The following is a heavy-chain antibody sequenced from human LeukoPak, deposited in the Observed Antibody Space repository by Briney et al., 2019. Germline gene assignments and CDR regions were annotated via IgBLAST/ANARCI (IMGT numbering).Heavy chain of an antibody. CDR3: ARGPTVSSTWDY. J-gene: IGHJ4*02. D-gene: IGHD2-2*01. CDR2: ISSISSHI. V-gene: IGHV3-21*04. Sequence: GGSLRLSCAASGFTFSTYTMNWVRQAPGQGLEWVSSISSISSHIFYADSVKGRFTISRDNAKNSLYLQMSSLRAEDTAVYYCARGPTVSSTWDYWGQGTLVTVSP. CDR1: GFTFSTYT.